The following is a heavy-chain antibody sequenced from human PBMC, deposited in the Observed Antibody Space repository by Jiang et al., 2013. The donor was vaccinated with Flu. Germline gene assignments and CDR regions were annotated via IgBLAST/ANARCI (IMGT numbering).Heavy chain of an antibody. CDR1: GFTFSSYG. CDR2: ISYDGSNK. Sequence: VQLVESGGGVVQPGRSLRLSCAASGFTFSSYGMHWVRQAPGKGLEWVAVISYDGSNKYYADSVKGRFTISRDNSKNTLYLQMNSLRAEDTAVYYCAKDQQAGNWNYYELNPVEPHYYGMDVWGQGTTVTVSS. D-gene: IGHD1-7*01. J-gene: IGHJ6*02. V-gene: IGHV3-30*18. CDR3: AKDQQAGNWNYYELNPVEPHYYGMDV.